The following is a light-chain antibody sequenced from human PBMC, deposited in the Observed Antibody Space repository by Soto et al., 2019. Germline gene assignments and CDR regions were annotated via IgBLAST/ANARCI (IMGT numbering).Light chain of an antibody. CDR2: KAS. V-gene: IGKV1-5*03. CDR1: QSISTW. CDR3: QQYLNRWT. Sequence: DIQITQSPSTLSASVGDRVTITCRASQSISTWLAWYQQKPGKAPKLLIYKASSLEGGVPSRFSGSGSGTEFTLTISSLQPDDFATYYCQQYLNRWTFGQGTKVEIK. J-gene: IGKJ1*01.